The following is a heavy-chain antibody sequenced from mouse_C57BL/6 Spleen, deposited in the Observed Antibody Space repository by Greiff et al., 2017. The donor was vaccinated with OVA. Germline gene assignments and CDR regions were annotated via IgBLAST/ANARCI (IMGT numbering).Heavy chain of an antibody. CDR1: GYTLTSYW. V-gene: IGHV1-64*01. Sequence: QVQLQQPGAELVKPGASVKLSCKASGYTLTSYWMHWVKQRPGQGLEWIGMIHPNSGSTNYNEKFKSKATLTVDKSSSTAYMQLSSLTSEDSAVYYCARWDGNYYAMDDWGQGTSVTVSA. J-gene: IGHJ4*01. D-gene: IGHD2-1*01. CDR3: ARWDGNYYAMDD. CDR2: IHPNSGST.